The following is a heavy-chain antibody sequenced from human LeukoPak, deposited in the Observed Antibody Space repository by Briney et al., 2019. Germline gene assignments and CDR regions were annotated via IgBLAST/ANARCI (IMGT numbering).Heavy chain of an antibody. J-gene: IGHJ4*02. CDR1: GGSISSYY. CDR2: IYYSGST. V-gene: IGHV4-59*05. CDR3: ARGIAVAGIVGYFDY. Sequence: SETLSLTCTVSGGSISSYYWSWIWQPPGKGLEWIGSIYYSGSTYYNPSLKSRVTISVDTSKNQFSLKLSSVTAADTAVYYCARGIAVAGIVGYFDYWGQGTLVTVSS. D-gene: IGHD6-19*01.